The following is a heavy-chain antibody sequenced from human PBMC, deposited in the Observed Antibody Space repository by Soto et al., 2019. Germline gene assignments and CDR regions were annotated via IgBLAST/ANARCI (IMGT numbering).Heavy chain of an antibody. D-gene: IGHD3-3*01. CDR1: GYTLTELS. CDR3: ATTPPSRFLDEINWFDP. CDR2: FDPEDGET. J-gene: IGHJ5*02. V-gene: IGHV1-24*01. Sequence: GASVKVSCKVSGYTLTELSIHWVRQAPGKGLEWMGGFDPEDGETIYAQKFQGRVTMTEDTSTDTAYMELSSLRSEDTAVYYCATTPPSRFLDEINWFDPWGQGTLVTVSS.